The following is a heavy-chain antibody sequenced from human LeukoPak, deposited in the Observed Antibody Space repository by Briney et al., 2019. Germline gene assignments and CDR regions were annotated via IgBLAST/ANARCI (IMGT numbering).Heavy chain of an antibody. Sequence: SETLSLTCSVSGGSRCGFFWTWIRQPPGKELVWVGSIYDSGTTTKYNHSLKSRVTISVDTSKSQFSLKLSSATAADTAVYYCARTSRHYYGSGSNLTPWPAGMDVWGQGTTVTVSS. J-gene: IGHJ6*02. CDR1: GGSRCGFF. D-gene: IGHD3-10*01. CDR2: IYDSGTT. CDR3: ARTSRHYYGSGSNLTPWPAGMDV. V-gene: IGHV4-59*01.